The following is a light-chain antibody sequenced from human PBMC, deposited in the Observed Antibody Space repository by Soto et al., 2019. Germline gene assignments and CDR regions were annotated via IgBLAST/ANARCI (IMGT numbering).Light chain of an antibody. CDR2: EVS. V-gene: IGLV2-8*01. CDR1: SSDVGGYNY. Sequence: QSALTQPPSASGSPGQSVTISCTGTSSDVGGYNYVSWYQQHPGKAPKLMIYEVSKRPSGVPDRFSGSKSGNTTSLTVSVLQAEDEADYYCSSYGGSNNLVFGGGTKLTVL. J-gene: IGLJ2*01. CDR3: SSYGGSNNLV.